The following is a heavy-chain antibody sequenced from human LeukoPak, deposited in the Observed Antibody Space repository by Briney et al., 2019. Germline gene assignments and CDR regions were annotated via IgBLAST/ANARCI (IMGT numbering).Heavy chain of an antibody. CDR2: INPSGGST. CDR3: ARDTLPNSGIAVAGEFDP. D-gene: IGHD6-19*01. CDR1: GYTFTGYY. Sequence: GASVKVSCKASGYTFTGYYMHWVRQAPGQGLEWMGIINPSGGSTSYAQKFQGRVTMTRDTSTSTVYMELSSLRSGDTAVYYCARDTLPNSGIAVAGEFDPWGQGTLVTVSS. V-gene: IGHV1-46*01. J-gene: IGHJ5*02.